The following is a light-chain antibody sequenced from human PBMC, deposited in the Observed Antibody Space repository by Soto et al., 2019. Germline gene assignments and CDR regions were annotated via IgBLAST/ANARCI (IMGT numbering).Light chain of an antibody. CDR3: QSYDSSLSGWV. V-gene: IGLV1-40*01. CDR1: SSNIGAGYD. Sequence: QLVLTQPPSVSGAPGQRVTISCTGSSSNIGAGYDVHWYQQLPGTAPKLLIYYNSNRPSGVPDRFSGSKSGTSASLAITGLQAEDEADYYCQSYDSSLSGWVFGGGTKLTVL. CDR2: YNS. J-gene: IGLJ3*02.